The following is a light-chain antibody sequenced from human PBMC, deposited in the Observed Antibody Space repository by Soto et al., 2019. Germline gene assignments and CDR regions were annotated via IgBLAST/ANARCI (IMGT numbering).Light chain of an antibody. CDR2: EVT. Sequence: QSALTQPPSASGSPGQSVTISCSGTSSDVGGYNYVSWHQHHPGKAPKLMIYEVTKRPSGVPDRFSASKSGNTASLTVSGLQAEDEADYYCSSYAGSNNFVVFGGGTKLTVL. CDR1: SSDVGGYNY. J-gene: IGLJ2*01. CDR3: SSYAGSNNFVV. V-gene: IGLV2-8*01.